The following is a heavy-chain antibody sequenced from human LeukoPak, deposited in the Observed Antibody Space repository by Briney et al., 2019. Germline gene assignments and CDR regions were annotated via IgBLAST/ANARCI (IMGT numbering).Heavy chain of an antibody. CDR3: AKDLVGGWGFDY. Sequence: PGGSLRLSCAASGFTYYDYGMSWVRQAQGKGREWVSGINWNGGSTCYAHSVKGRFTISRDTSKNTLYLQMNGLRDEDTAVYYCAKDLVGGWGFDYWGPGTLVTVSS. J-gene: IGHJ4*02. CDR1: GFTYYDYG. D-gene: IGHD2-21*01. V-gene: IGHV3-20*04. CDR2: INWNGGST.